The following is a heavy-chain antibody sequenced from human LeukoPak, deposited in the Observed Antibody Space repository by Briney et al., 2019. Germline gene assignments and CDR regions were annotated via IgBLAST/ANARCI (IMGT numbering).Heavy chain of an antibody. V-gene: IGHV4-59*01. Sequence: VKPSETLSLTCTVSGGSISSYYWSWIRQPPGKGLEWIGYIYYTGRTNYNPSLKSRVTISVDTSKNQFSLRLSSVTAADTAVYYCARSIGGGGNSDYWGQGTLVTVSA. CDR1: GGSISSYY. CDR3: ARSIGGGGNSDY. J-gene: IGHJ4*02. D-gene: IGHD4-23*01. CDR2: IYYTGRT.